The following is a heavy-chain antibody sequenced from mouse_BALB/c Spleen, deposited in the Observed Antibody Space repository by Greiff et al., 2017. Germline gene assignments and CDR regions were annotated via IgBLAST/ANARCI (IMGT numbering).Heavy chain of an antibody. Sequence: QVQLQQSGPQLVRPGASVKISCKASGYSFTSYWMHWVKQRPGQGLEWIGMIDPSDSETRLNQKFKDKATLTVDKSSSTAYMQLSSPTSEDSAVYYCARRGNYYYAMDYWGQGTSVTVSS. CDR1: GYSFTSYW. V-gene: IGHV1S126*01. CDR2: IDPSDSET. J-gene: IGHJ4*01. CDR3: ARRGNYYYAMDY.